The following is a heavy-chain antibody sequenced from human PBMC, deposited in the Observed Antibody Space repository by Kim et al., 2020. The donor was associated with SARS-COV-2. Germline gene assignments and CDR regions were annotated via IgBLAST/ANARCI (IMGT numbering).Heavy chain of an antibody. J-gene: IGHJ4*02. CDR1: GFTVSSNY. CDR3: ARGRDGPIYGDYEWAYFDY. D-gene: IGHD4-17*01. V-gene: IGHV3-53*01. Sequence: GGSLRLSCAASGFTVSSNYMSWVRQAPGKGLEWVSVIYSGGSTYYADSVKGRFTISRDNSKNTLYLQMNSLRAEDTAVYYCARGRDGPIYGDYEWAYFDYWGQGTLVTVSS. CDR2: IYSGGST.